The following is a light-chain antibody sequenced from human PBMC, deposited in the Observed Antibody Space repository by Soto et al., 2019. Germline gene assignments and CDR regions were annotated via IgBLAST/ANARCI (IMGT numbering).Light chain of an antibody. CDR1: QSVSSSY. CDR3: QQYGRSPPRYT. CDR2: DAS. V-gene: IGKV3-20*01. J-gene: IGKJ2*01. Sequence: EIALTQSPGTLSLSPGESATLSCRASQSVSSSYLAGYQQKPGQAPRLLIYDASSRATGTADSFSGSWYGTDFTITISRLETEDFAVYYCQQYGRSPPRYTFGQGTKLEIK.